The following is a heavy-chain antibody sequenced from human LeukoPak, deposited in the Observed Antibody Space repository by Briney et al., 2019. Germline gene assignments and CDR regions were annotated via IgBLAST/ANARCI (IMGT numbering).Heavy chain of an antibody. V-gene: IGHV4-39*01. CDR3: ARGVRLRWNRANWFDA. J-gene: IGHJ5*02. Sequence: SETLSLTCTVSGGSISSSNYYWGWIRQPPGKGLECIGRVYYSGNTYYNPTLKSRVTISVDTTKNQFSLKLSSVTAADTAVYYCARGVRLRWNRANWFDAWGQGTLVTVSS. CDR2: VYYSGNT. CDR1: GGSISSSNYY. D-gene: IGHD4-23*01.